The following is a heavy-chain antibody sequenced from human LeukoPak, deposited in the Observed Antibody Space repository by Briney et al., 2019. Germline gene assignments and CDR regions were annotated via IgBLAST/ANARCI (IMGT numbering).Heavy chain of an antibody. CDR3: ARRHRDCSGDSCFLLDY. CDR1: GGSISSYY. D-gene: IGHD2-15*01. V-gene: IGHV4-4*07. J-gene: IGHJ4*02. CDR2: IYTSGST. Sequence: PSETLSLTCTVSGGSISSYYWSWIRQPAGKGLEWIGRIYTSGSTNYNPSLKSRVTMSVDKSKNQFSLKLSSVTAADTAMYYCARRHRDCSGDSCFLLDYWGQGTLVTVSS.